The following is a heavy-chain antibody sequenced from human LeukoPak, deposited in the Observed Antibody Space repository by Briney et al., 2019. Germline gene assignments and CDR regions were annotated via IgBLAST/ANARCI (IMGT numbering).Heavy chain of an antibody. CDR3: AKSGLNRFDY. Sequence: PSETLSLTCTVSGGSISSYYWSWIRQAPGKGLEWVSTFSGSGGNTYYADSVKGRFTISRDNSKNTLYLQMNSLRAEDTAVYYCAKSGLNRFDYWGQGTLVTVSS. CDR1: GGSISSYY. CDR2: FSGSGGNT. D-gene: IGHD2-15*01. V-gene: IGHV3-23*01. J-gene: IGHJ4*02.